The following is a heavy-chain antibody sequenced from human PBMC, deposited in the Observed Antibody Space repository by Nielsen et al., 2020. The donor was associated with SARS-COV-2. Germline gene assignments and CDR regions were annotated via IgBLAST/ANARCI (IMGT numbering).Heavy chain of an antibody. J-gene: IGHJ6*03. CDR3: AREGSGVVPGPLGIGMWYLYYMDV. CDR1: GYTFTVYY. V-gene: IGHV1-2*06. CDR2: INPHSGDT. Sequence: ASVKVSCKASGYTFTVYYIHWVRQAPGQGLEWMGRINPHSGDTDYAHKFQGRVTMSSDTSTNTVYLELSSLTSDDTAVYYCAREGSGVVPGPLGIGMWYLYYMDVWGKGTTVTVSS. D-gene: IGHD2-2*01.